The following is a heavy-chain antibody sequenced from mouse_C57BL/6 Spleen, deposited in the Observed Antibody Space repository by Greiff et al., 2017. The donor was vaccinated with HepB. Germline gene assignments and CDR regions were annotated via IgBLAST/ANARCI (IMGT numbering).Heavy chain of an antibody. V-gene: IGHV1-15*01. Sequence: VQLQQSGAELVRPGASVTLSCKASGYTFTDYEMHWVKQTPVHGLEWIGAIDPDTGGTAYNQKFKGKAILTADKSSSTAYMELRSLTSEDSAVYYGTRDDYVSFAYWGQGTLVTVSA. J-gene: IGHJ3*01. D-gene: IGHD2-4*01. CDR3: TRDDYVSFAY. CDR2: IDPDTGGT. CDR1: GYTFTDYE.